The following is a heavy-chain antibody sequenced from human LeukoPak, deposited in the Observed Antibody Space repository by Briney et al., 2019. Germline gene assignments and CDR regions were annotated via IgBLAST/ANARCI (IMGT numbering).Heavy chain of an antibody. CDR1: GYTFTGYY. J-gene: IGHJ5*02. CDR3: ARGGSSSSWQARRNWFDP. CDR2: VNSNSGGT. V-gene: IGHV1-2*02. Sequence: ASVKVSCKASGYTFTGYYMHWVRQAPGQGLEWMGWVNSNSGGTNYAQKFQGRVTMTRDTSISTAYMELSRLRSDDTAVYYCARGGSSSSWQARRNWFDPWGQGTLVTVSS. D-gene: IGHD6-13*01.